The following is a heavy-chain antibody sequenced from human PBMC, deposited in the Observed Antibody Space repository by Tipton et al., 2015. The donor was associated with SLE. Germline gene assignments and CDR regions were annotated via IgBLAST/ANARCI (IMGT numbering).Heavy chain of an antibody. D-gene: IGHD3-16*02. Sequence: TLSLTCAVYGESFSGYYWSWIRQPPGKGLEWIGYIYYSGSTNYNPSLKSRVTISVDTSKNQFSLKLSSVTAADTAVYYCARDRRFIDYWGQGTLVTVSS. V-gene: IGHV4-59*01. CDR3: ARDRRFIDY. CDR1: GESFSGYY. CDR2: IYYSGST. J-gene: IGHJ4*02.